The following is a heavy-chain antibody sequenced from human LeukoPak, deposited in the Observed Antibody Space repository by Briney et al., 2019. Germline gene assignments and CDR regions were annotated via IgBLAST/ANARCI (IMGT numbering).Heavy chain of an antibody. CDR1: GFTFSSYA. Sequence: GSLRLSCAASGFTFSSYAMSWVRQAPGKGLEWVSGISGSDGSTYYADSVKGRFTSSRDNSKNTLYLQMNSLRAEDTAVYYCAKWVPDNRNTGYFHHWGQGTLVTVSS. CDR3: AKWVPDNRNTGYFHH. V-gene: IGHV3-23*01. J-gene: IGHJ1*01. D-gene: IGHD1-14*01. CDR2: ISGSDGST.